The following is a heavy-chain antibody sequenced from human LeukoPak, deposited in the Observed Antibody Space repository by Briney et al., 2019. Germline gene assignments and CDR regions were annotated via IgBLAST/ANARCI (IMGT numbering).Heavy chain of an antibody. D-gene: IGHD6-13*01. CDR3: ARGGDGVYSSSWLYYYYYGMDV. Sequence: SETLSLTCTVSGGSISSYYWSWIRQPAGKGLEWIGRIYTSGSTNYNPSLKSRVTMSVDTSKNQFSLKLSSVTAADTAVYYCARGGDGVYSSSWLYYYYYGMDVWGQGTTVTVSS. CDR2: IYTSGST. V-gene: IGHV4-4*07. CDR1: GGSISSYY. J-gene: IGHJ6*02.